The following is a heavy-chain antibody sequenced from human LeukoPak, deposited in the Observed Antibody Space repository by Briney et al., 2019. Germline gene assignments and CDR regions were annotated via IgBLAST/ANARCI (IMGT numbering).Heavy chain of an antibody. J-gene: IGHJ4*02. Sequence: SETLSLTCAVYGGSFSGYYWSWIRQPPGKGLEWIGEINHSGSTNYNPSLKSRVTISVDTSKNQFSLKLSSVTAADTAVYYCARGVYIVVVPAAERHFDYWGQGTLVTVSS. CDR2: INHSGST. CDR1: GGSFSGYY. D-gene: IGHD2-2*01. CDR3: ARGVYIVVVPAAERHFDY. V-gene: IGHV4-34*01.